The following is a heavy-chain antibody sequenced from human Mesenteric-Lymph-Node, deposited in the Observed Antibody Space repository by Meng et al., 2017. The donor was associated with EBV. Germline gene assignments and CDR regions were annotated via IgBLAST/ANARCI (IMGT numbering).Heavy chain of an antibody. V-gene: IGHV4-4*02. J-gene: IGHJ4*02. Sequence: GPGRCQPCGTLTLTFASSGGSHSGSTGWSWGRQPPGKGLEWIGEIYHSGSTNYNPSLKSRVTISVDKSKNQFSLKLSSVTAADTAVYYCARGTVAGTHLDYWAQGTLVTVPS. CDR2: IYHSGST. D-gene: IGHD6-19*01. CDR3: ARGTVAGTHLDY. CDR1: GGSHSGSTG.